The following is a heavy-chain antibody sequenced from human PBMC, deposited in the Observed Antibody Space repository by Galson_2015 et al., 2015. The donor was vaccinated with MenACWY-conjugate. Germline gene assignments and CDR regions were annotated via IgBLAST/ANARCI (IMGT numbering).Heavy chain of an antibody. CDR3: ARDSGCSSTSCIYYFDP. V-gene: IGHV3-7*03. Sequence: SLRLSCAASGFTFSSYWLSWVRQAPGKGLGWVANIKQDGSEKYYVDSVKGRFTISRDNAKNSLYLQMNSLRAEDTAVYYCARDSGCSSTSCIYYFDPWGQGTLVTVSS. D-gene: IGHD2-2*01. J-gene: IGHJ4*02. CDR2: IKQDGSEK. CDR1: GFTFSSYW.